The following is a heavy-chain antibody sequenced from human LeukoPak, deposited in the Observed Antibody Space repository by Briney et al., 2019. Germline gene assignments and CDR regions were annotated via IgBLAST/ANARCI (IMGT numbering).Heavy chain of an antibody. D-gene: IGHD3-22*01. V-gene: IGHV4-34*01. Sequence: PSETLSLTCAVYGGSFSGYYWSWIRQPPGKGLEWIGEINHSGSTNYNPSLKSRVTISVDTSKNQFSLKLSSVTAADTAVYYCASVAGVNSSGYYSDYWGQRTLVTVSS. J-gene: IGHJ4*02. CDR1: GGSFSGYY. CDR3: ASVAGVNSSGYYSDY. CDR2: INHSGST.